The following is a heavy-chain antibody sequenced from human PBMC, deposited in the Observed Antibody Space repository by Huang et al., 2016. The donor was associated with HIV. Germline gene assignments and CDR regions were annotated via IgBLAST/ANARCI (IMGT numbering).Heavy chain of an antibody. D-gene: IGHD3-3*01. CDR2: INYDGST. CDR1: GVSVTRSPWY. Sequence: QPRLQESGPGLVKPSETLSLTCTVSGVSVTRSPWYWVWVRQSPGKGREWSASINYDGSTYYKSSLKSRLTTSLDTSKNQFSLKLTSVTAADTAVYFCARDIAIFGEPLDSWGQGTAVTVSS. J-gene: IGHJ4*02. CDR3: ARDIAIFGEPLDS. V-gene: IGHV4-39*01.